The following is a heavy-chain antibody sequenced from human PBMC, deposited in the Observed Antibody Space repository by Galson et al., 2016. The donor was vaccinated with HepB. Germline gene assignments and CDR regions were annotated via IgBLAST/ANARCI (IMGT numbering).Heavy chain of an antibody. J-gene: IGHJ5*02. CDR1: GFTLSSYE. Sequence: SLRLSCAASGFTLSSYEMNWVRQAPGKGLEWVSYISSSGNIIYYADSVEGRFTISRDNAKNSLYLQMNSLRAEDTAVDYCAREPPYTGAYNWFDTWGQGTLVTVSS. V-gene: IGHV3-48*03. CDR2: ISSSGNII. CDR3: AREPPYTGAYNWFDT. D-gene: IGHD7-27*01.